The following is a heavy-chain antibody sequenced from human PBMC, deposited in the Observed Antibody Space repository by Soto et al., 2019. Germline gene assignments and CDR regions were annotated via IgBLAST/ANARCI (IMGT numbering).Heavy chain of an antibody. CDR2: IHRASTYI. Sequence: GGSLRLSCATSGFTFSSFDMDWVRQAPGKGLEWVSSIHRASTYIYYADSVRGRFTISRDNAKSSLYLQMNSLTVEDTAVYYCARRGVTTYHFFGYWGQGALVTVSS. V-gene: IGHV3-21*06. CDR3: ARRGVTTYHFFGY. J-gene: IGHJ4*02. CDR1: GFTFSSFD. D-gene: IGHD1-1*01.